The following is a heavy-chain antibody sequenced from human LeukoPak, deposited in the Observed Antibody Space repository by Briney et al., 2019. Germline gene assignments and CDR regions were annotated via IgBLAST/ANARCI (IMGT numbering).Heavy chain of an antibody. CDR3: ASQSGGWDRLPAYFDY. V-gene: IGHV3-30-3*01. Sequence: GGSLRPSCAASGFTFSSYAMHWVRQAPGKGLEWVAVISYDGSNKYYADSVKGRFTISRDNSKNTLYLQMNSLRAEDTAVYYCASQSGGWDRLPAYFDYWGQGTLVTVSS. CDR1: GFTFSSYA. J-gene: IGHJ4*02. CDR2: ISYDGSNK. D-gene: IGHD6-19*01.